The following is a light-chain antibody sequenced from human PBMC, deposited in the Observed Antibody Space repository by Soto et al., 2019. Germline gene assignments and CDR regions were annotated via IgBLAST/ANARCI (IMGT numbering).Light chain of an antibody. CDR3: RQYSNWPLLT. CDR1: QSVSSD. J-gene: IGKJ4*01. Sequence: MTQSPVTPSVSLWEQATLSCRASQSVSSDLAWYQQRRGQSPTLLTYCAATRAHGSPTWFSGSGSGTEFSLTISSRQSEEFAVYYCRQYSNWPLLTFGGGTKVDI. CDR2: CAA. V-gene: IGKV3-15*01.